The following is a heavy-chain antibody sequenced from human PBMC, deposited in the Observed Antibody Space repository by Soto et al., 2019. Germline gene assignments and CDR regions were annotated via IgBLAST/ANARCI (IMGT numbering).Heavy chain of an antibody. CDR3: AGEVRSGYGGIGNAWFDP. CDR2: IYSGGST. D-gene: IGHD5-12*01. J-gene: IGHJ5*02. Sequence: EVQLVESGGGLVQPGGSLRLSCAASGFTVSSNYMSWVRQAPGKGLEWVSVIYSGGSTYYADSVKGRFTISRHNSKNTLYLQMNSLRAEDRAVYYCAGEVRSGYGGIGNAWFDPWGKGTLVTVSS. V-gene: IGHV3-53*04. CDR1: GFTVSSNY.